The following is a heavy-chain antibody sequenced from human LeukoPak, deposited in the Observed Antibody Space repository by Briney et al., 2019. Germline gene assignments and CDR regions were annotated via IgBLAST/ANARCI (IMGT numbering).Heavy chain of an antibody. V-gene: IGHV4-59*08. CDR1: GGSISGYY. Sequence: SETLSLTCTVSGGSISGYYWSWLRQPPGKRLESIGFIHYSGSTSYNPSLRSRVTISIDTSKNQFALKLNSVTAADTAVYYCARTPKYCSSTSCYTGFDYWGQGTLVTVSS. J-gene: IGHJ4*02. CDR3: ARTPKYCSSTSCYTGFDY. D-gene: IGHD2-2*02. CDR2: IHYSGST.